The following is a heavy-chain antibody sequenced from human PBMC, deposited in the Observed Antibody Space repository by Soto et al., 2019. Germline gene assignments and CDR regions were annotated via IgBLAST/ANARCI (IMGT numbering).Heavy chain of an antibody. CDR3: AKGIRVTTVTTDAFDI. V-gene: IGHV6-1*01. CDR2: TYYRSKWYN. D-gene: IGHD4-4*01. Sequence: KQSQTLSLTCAISGDSVSSNSAAWNWIRQSPSRGLEWLGRTYYRSKWYNDYAVSVKSRITINPDTSKNQFSLQLNSVTPEDTAVYYCAKGIRVTTVTTDAFDIWGQGTMVTVSS. CDR1: GDSVSSNSAA. J-gene: IGHJ3*02.